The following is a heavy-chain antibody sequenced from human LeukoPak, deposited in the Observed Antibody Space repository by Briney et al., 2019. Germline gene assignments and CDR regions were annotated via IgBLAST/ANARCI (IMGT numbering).Heavy chain of an antibody. Sequence: ASVKVSCKASGYTFTSYVINWVRQATGQGLEWMGWMNPNSGNTGYAQKFQGRVTMTRNTSISTAYMELSRLRSEDTAVYYCARGHRTLGRPYYYYGMDVWGQGTTVTVSS. CDR3: ARGHRTLGRPYYYYGMDV. V-gene: IGHV1-8*01. J-gene: IGHJ6*02. CDR2: MNPNSGNT. CDR1: GYTFTSYV. D-gene: IGHD3/OR15-3a*01.